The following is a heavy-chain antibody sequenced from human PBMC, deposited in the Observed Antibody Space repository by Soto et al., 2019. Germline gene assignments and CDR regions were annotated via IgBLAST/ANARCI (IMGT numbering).Heavy chain of an antibody. D-gene: IGHD3-3*01. Sequence: SVKVSCKASGYPFTRYSIRWVRQAPVQGLEWMGWISGYNGDTEYSKNFQGRLTMTIDTSTTTASMELRSLRSDDTVVYYCARASLTIFGAPYGMDVWGQGTSVTVSS. CDR1: GYPFTRYS. V-gene: IGHV1-18*04. CDR3: ARASLTIFGAPYGMDV. CDR2: ISGYNGDT. J-gene: IGHJ6*02.